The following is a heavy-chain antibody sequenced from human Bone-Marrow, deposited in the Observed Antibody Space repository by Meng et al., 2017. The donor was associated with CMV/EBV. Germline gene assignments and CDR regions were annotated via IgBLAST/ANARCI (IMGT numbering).Heavy chain of an antibody. CDR1: GFTFDDYA. V-gene: IGHV3-30*02. J-gene: IGHJ4*02. Sequence: GESLKISCAASGFTFDDYAMHWVRQAPGKGLEWVAFVRHDGGNPYYADSVKGRFTISRDNSRNTLYLQMNSLRAEDTAVYYCARVRWFGELLYPIDYWGQGTLVTVSS. CDR2: VRHDGGNP. CDR3: ARVRWFGELLYPIDY. D-gene: IGHD3-10*01.